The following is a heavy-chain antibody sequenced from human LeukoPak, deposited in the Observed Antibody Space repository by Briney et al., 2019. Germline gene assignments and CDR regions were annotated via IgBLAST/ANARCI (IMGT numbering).Heavy chain of an antibody. J-gene: IGHJ4*02. Sequence: ASVKVSCKASGGTFSSYTISWVRQAPGQGLEWMGRIIPILGIANYAQKFQGRVTITADKSTSTAYMELSSLRSGDTAVYYCARRETADSSWHGDYWGQGTLVTVSS. CDR3: ARRETADSSWHGDY. CDR1: GGTFSSYT. D-gene: IGHD6-13*01. V-gene: IGHV1-69*02. CDR2: IIPILGIA.